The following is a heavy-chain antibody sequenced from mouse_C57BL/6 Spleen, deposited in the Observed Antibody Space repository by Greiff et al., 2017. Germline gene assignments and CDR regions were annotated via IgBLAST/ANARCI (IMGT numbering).Heavy chain of an antibody. CDR3: TRGQLGYFDY. CDR1: GYTFTDYE. Sequence: QVQLKESGAELVRPGASVTLSCKASGYTFTDYEMHWVKQTPVHGLEWIGAIDPETGGTAYNQKFKGKAILTADKSSSTAYMELRSLTSEDSAVYYCTRGQLGYFDYWGQGTTLTVSS. CDR2: IDPETGGT. J-gene: IGHJ2*01. V-gene: IGHV1-15*01.